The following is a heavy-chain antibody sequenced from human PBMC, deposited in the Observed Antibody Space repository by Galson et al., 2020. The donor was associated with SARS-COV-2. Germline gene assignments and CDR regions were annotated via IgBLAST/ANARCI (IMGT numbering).Heavy chain of an antibody. CDR1: GGSINSDNFY. CDR3: AREGRWDLYFDD. J-gene: IGHJ4*02. Sequence: SETLSLTCTASGGSINSDNFYWSWIRQPAGRGLEWIGRVYTSERTNYNPSIKSRVSISVDTSKNQFSLKLSSVTAADTAVYYCAREGRWDLYFDDWGQGTLVTVSS. CDR2: VYTSERT. D-gene: IGHD1-26*01. V-gene: IGHV4-61*02.